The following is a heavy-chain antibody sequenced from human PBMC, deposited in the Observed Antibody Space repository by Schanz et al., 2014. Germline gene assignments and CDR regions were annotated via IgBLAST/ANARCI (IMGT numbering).Heavy chain of an antibody. CDR3: VGIHVAVAEAFY. Sequence: EVQLVESGGGLVQPGGSLRLSCAASGFTVSSNYMSWVRQAPGKGLEWVSFIYGGSTYYTDSVKGRFTISRDNSKNTLYLQMNSLRAEDTAVYYCVGIHVAVAEAFYWGQGALVIVS. J-gene: IGHJ4*02. V-gene: IGHV3-66*01. D-gene: IGHD6-19*01. CDR2: IYGGST. CDR1: GFTVSSNY.